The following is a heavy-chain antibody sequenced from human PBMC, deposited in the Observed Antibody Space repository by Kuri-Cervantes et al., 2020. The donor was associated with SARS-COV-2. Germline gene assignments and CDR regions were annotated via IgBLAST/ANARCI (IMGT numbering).Heavy chain of an antibody. V-gene: IGHV3-7*04. CDR3: ARVLWFGDPPDY. Sequence: GESLKISCEVSGFLFSASAIHWVRQAPGKGLEWVANIKQDGSEKYYVDSVKGRFTISRDNSKNTLYLQMNSLRAEDTAVYYCARVLWFGDPPDYWGQGTLVTVSS. D-gene: IGHD3-10*01. CDR1: GFLFSASA. J-gene: IGHJ4*02. CDR2: IKQDGSEK.